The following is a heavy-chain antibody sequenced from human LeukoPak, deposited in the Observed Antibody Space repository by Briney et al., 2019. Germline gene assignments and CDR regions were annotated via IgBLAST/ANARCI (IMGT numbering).Heavy chain of an antibody. V-gene: IGHV2-5*01. D-gene: IGHD3-16*01. Sequence: SGPTEANLRQPLTLPCPLSGSSLITSGGGVGCVRQPPGKALEWLALIYWNDDKRYSPSLRSRLTLNKDTSKNQVVLTMTNMDPLDTATYYCARRQKEIWGSYDKWGQGILVTVSS. CDR1: GSSLITSGGG. CDR3: ARRQKEIWGSYDK. J-gene: IGHJ4*02. CDR2: IYWNDDK.